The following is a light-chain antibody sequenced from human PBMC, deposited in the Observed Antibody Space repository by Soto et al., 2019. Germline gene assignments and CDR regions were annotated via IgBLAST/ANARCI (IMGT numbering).Light chain of an antibody. CDR2: EAS. J-gene: IGKJ5*01. V-gene: IGKV1-12*01. CDR3: QQANSLPIT. Sequence: DSKMSQTTSSVSASLGDRGTITCRASQGISSWLAWYQQRPGKAPKLLIYEASSLQYGVPSRFRGSGSGTDFTLTITSLQPEDSATYFCQQANSLPITFGQGTRLEI. CDR1: QGISSW.